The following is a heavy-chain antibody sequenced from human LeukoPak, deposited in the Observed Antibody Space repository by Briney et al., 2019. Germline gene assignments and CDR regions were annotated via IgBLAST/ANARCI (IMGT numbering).Heavy chain of an antibody. V-gene: IGHV3-48*01. CDR2: ISSSSSTI. J-gene: IGHJ5*02. Sequence: PGGSLRLSCAASGFTFSSYSMDWVRQAPGKGLEWVSYISSSSSTIYYADSVKGRFTISRDNAKNSLYLQMNSLRAEDTAVYYCARDIYGGSSWFLSLFVPWGQGTLVTVSS. CDR3: ARDIYGGSSWFLSLFVP. CDR1: GFTFSSYS. D-gene: IGHD6-13*01.